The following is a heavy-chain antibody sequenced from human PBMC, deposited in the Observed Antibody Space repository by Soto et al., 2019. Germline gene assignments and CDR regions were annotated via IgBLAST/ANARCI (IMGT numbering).Heavy chain of an antibody. CDR3: ARPGYCSGGSCYPPFDY. V-gene: IGHV1-3*01. D-gene: IGHD2-15*01. J-gene: IGHJ4*02. CDR2: INAGNGNT. Sequence: ASVKVSCKASGYTFTSYAMHWVRQAPGQRLEWMGWINAGNGNTKYSQKFQGRVTITRDTSASTAYMELSSLRPEDTAVYYCARPGYCSGGSCYPPFDYWGQGTLVTVSS. CDR1: GYTFTSYA.